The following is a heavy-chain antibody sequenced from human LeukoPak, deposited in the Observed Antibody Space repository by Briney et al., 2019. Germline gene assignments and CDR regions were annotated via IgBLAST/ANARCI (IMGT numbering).Heavy chain of an antibody. V-gene: IGHV1-69*13. CDR3: ARGPIVVVPAAIHSHYYYMDV. CDR2: IIPIFGTA. D-gene: IGHD2-2*02. J-gene: IGHJ6*03. Sequence: SVKVSCKASGGTFSSYAISWVRQAPGQGLEWMGGIIPIFGTANYAQKFQGRVTITADESMSTAYMELSSLRSEDTAVYYCARGPIVVVPAAIHSHYYYMDVWGKGTTVTVSS. CDR1: GGTFSSYA.